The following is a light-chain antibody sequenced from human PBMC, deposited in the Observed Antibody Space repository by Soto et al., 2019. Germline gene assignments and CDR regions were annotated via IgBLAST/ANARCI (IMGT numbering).Light chain of an antibody. Sequence: DIQITQSPSTLSASVGDRVTITCRASEFISKWLAWYQQKPGTAPKLLIYQASSLESGVPSRFGGSGSGTEFTLTITSLQPDDFETYYCQHYNSYLETFGQVTKVEIK. V-gene: IGKV1-5*03. CDR2: QAS. CDR1: EFISKW. CDR3: QHYNSYLET. J-gene: IGKJ1*01.